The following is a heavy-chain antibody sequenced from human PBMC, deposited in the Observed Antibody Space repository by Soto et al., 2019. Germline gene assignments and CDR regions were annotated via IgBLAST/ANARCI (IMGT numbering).Heavy chain of an antibody. V-gene: IGHV3-48*03. J-gene: IGHJ4*02. CDR2: INYSGSNI. Sequence: PGGSLRLSCAGSGFTFRNSEVFWVRQAPGKGLEWVSKINYSGSNIYYSKSVKGRFTISRDNAKNSLYLQMNSLTDEDTAIYFCASEALCGADCYFFEYWGPGTLVTVSS. CDR1: GFTFRNSE. CDR3: ASEALCGADCYFFEY. D-gene: IGHD2-21*02.